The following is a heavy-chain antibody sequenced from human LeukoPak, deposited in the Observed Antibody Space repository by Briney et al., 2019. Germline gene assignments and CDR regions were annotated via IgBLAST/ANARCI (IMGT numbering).Heavy chain of an antibody. CDR3: ARHKRASQYYFDY. V-gene: IGHV3-30*02. CDR1: GLPFSHSG. J-gene: IGHJ4*02. Sequence: GGSLRLSCAASGLPFSHSGMHWVRQAPGKGLEWVAFIRYDGSNKYYADSVKGRFTISRDNSKNALYLQMNSLRGEDTAVYYCARHKRASQYYFDYWGQGTLVTVSS. CDR2: IRYDGSNK.